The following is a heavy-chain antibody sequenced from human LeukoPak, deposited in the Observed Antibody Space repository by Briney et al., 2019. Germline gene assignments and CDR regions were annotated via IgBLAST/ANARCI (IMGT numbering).Heavy chain of an antibody. J-gene: IGHJ3*02. Sequence: GGSLRLSCAASGFTFSSNWMHWVRQAPGKGLVWASRINSDGRTTTYADSVKGRFTISRDNAKNTLYLQMNSLRAEDTAVYYCARVHSNIVATIRAGGTFDIWGQGTMVTVSS. D-gene: IGHD5-12*01. CDR3: ARVHSNIVATIRAGGTFDI. CDR2: INSDGRTT. CDR1: GFTFSSNW. V-gene: IGHV3-74*03.